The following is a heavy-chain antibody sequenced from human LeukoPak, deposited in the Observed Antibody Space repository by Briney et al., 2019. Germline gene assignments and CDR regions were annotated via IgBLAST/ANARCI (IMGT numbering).Heavy chain of an antibody. CDR2: ISAYNGNT. CDR1: GYTFTSYG. J-gene: IGHJ5*02. Sequence: ASVKVSCKASGYTFTSYGISWVRQAPGQGLEWMGWISAYNGNTNYAQKLQGRVTMTTDTSTSTAYMELRSLRSDDTAVYYCARGGTYYYDSSGYYYWFDPWAREPWSPSPQ. V-gene: IGHV1-18*01. CDR3: ARGGTYYYDSSGYYYWFDP. D-gene: IGHD3-22*01.